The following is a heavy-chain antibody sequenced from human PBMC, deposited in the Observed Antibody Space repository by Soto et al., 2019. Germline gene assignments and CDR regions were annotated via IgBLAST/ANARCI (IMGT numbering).Heavy chain of an antibody. D-gene: IGHD5-18*01. CDR1: GFSFNTYG. V-gene: IGHV3-30*18. CDR3: AKDIVKYTYGACDY. CDR2: ISYDGSNQ. Sequence: QVQLVESGGAVVQPGKSLRLSCAASGFSFNTYGMYWVRQAPGKGLDWVAAISYDGSNQYHADSGKGRFTISRDNSKSTLYLQMNSLRVEDTAVYYCAKDIVKYTYGACDYLGQGALVTVSS. J-gene: IGHJ4*02.